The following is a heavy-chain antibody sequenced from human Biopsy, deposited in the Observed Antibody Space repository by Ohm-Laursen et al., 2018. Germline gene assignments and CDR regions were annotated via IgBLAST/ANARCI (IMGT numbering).Heavy chain of an antibody. CDR3: ARLTRSTPTTGV. J-gene: IGHJ4*02. CDR1: GYIFTGYY. D-gene: IGHD2-8*01. Sequence: GASVKVSCKASGYIFTGYYMHWVRQAPGQGLEWMGWLNTNSGDTEYAENFQGRVTTTRDTSISTAYMELSRLRSVDTAVYYCARLTRSTPTTGVWGQGTLVTVSS. CDR2: LNTNSGDT. V-gene: IGHV1-2*02.